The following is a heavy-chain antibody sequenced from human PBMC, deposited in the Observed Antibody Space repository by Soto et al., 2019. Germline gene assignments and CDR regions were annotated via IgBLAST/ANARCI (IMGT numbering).Heavy chain of an antibody. CDR1: GGSISSSSYY. J-gene: IGHJ4*02. Sequence: PSETLSRTCTVSGGSISSSSYYLGWSRQPPGKGLEWIGSLYYSGSTYYNPSLKSRVTLSVDTSKNQFSLKLSSVTAADTAVYYCAARLLDNVDYWGQGTLVTVSS. CDR2: LYYSGST. V-gene: IGHV4-39*07. CDR3: AARLLDNVDY. D-gene: IGHD2-2*03.